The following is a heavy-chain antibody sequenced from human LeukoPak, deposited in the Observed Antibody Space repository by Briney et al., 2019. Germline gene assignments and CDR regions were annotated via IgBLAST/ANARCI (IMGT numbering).Heavy chain of an antibody. Sequence: GGSLRLSCAAFGFSFSSYTMNWVRQAPGRGLEWVSSITSSSTYIYYADSVRGRFTVSRDNAKNALYLQMNSLRAEDTAVYFCARDLDYYDGSGYSSSALDYWGQGTLLTVSS. CDR3: ARDLDYYDGSGYSSSALDY. CDR2: ITSSSTYI. J-gene: IGHJ4*02. D-gene: IGHD3-22*01. V-gene: IGHV3-21*01. CDR1: GFSFSSYT.